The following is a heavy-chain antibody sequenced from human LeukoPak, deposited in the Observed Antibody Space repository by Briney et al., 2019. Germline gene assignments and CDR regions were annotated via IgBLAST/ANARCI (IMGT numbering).Heavy chain of an antibody. D-gene: IGHD3-16*01. J-gene: IGHJ5*02. CDR3: ARGERGEQNSNWFGP. V-gene: IGHV4-34*01. Sequence: SETLSLTCAIYGGSFSGYYWSWIRQPPGKGLEWIGEINHSGSTNYNPSLKSRVTISVDTSKNQFSLKLSSVTAADTAVYYCARGERGEQNSNWFGPWGQGTLATVSS. CDR2: INHSGST. CDR1: GGSFSGYY.